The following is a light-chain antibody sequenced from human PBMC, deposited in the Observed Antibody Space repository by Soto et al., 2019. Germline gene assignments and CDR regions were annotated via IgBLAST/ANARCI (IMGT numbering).Light chain of an antibody. CDR2: EVS. CDR1: SSDVGGYNY. V-gene: IGLV2-8*01. J-gene: IGLJ3*02. CDR3: SSYSSSSTLWV. Sequence: QSALTQPPSASGSPGQSVTISCTGTSSDVGGYNYVSWYQQHPGKAPKVMMYEVSKRPSGVPDRFSGSKSGNTASLTVSGLQAEDEADYYCSSYSSSSTLWVFGGGTKVTVL.